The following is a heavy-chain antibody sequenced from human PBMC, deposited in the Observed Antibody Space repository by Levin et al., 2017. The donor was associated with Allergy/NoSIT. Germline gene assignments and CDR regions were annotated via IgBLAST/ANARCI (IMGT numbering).Heavy chain of an antibody. CDR2: IWYDGSNK. Sequence: GESLKISCAASGFTFSSYGMHWVRQAPGKGLEWVAVIWYDGSNKYYADSVKGRFTISRDNSKNTLYLQMNSLRAEDTAVYYCARWGGGYYYDSSGYSDYWGQGTLVTVSS. D-gene: IGHD3-22*01. CDR1: GFTFSSYG. CDR3: ARWGGGYYYDSSGYSDY. V-gene: IGHV3-33*01. J-gene: IGHJ4*02.